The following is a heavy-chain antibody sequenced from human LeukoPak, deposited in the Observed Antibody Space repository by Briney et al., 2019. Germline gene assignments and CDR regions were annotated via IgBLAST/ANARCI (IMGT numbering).Heavy chain of an antibody. CDR1: GFTFSSYH. D-gene: IGHD3-10*01. Sequence: GGSLRLSCAASGFTFSSYHMNWVRQAPGKGLEWVSSISTSSSYIYYADSVKGRFTISRDNAKNSLYLQMSSLRAEDTAVYYCARGSYGSGSYQYVWGQGTLVTVSS. J-gene: IGHJ4*02. CDR2: ISTSSSYI. CDR3: ARGSYGSGSYQYV. V-gene: IGHV3-21*04.